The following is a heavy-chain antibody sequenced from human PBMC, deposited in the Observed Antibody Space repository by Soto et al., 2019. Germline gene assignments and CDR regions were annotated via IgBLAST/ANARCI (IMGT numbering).Heavy chain of an antibody. Sequence: SSDTLSLTCTVSGGSISSGDYYWSWIRQPPGKGLEWIGYIYYSGSTYYNPSLKSRVTISVDTSKNQFSLKLSSVTAADTAVYYCIGNNWNYSPISGYYYYGMDVWGQGTTVTV. CDR2: IYYSGST. J-gene: IGHJ6*02. CDR3: IGNNWNYSPISGYYYYGMDV. CDR1: GGSISSGDYY. V-gene: IGHV4-30-4*02. D-gene: IGHD1-7*01.